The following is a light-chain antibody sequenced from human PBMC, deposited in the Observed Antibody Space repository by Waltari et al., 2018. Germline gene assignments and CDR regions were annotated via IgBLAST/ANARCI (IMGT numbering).Light chain of an antibody. CDR3: LQHNSYPLT. CDR1: QGISSY. CDR2: AAT. V-gene: IGKV1-17*01. J-gene: IGKJ4*01. Sequence: DIQMTQSPSSLSASVGDTVTITCRASQGISSYLSWFQQKPGKAPRLLMYAATTLQSGVPSRFSGSGSGTEFTLTISSLQAEDFAAYDCLQHNSYPLTFGGGTKVEIK.